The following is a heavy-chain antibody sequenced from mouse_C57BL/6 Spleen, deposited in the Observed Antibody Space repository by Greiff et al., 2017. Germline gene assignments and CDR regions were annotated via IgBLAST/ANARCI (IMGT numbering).Heavy chain of an antibody. CDR1: GYTFTSYW. J-gene: IGHJ3*01. CDR2: IYPSGSYT. D-gene: IGHD2-1*01. V-gene: IGHV1-59*01. Sequence: QVQLQQSGAELVGPGTSVKLSCKASGYTFTSYWMHWVKQRPGQGLEWIGVIYPSGSYTKYNQKFKGMATLTVDTSSSTAYMLLSSLTSEESAVYYCARRGNDGFAYWGQETLVTVSA. CDR3: ARRGNDGFAY.